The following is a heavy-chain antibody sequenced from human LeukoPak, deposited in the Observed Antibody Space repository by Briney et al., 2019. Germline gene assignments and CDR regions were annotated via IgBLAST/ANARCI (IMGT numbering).Heavy chain of an antibody. D-gene: IGHD1-26*01. CDR3: ARESGSYSPYFDY. J-gene: IGHJ4*02. V-gene: IGHV3-30*04. Sequence: GGSLRLSCAASGFTFSSSAMSWVRQAPGKGLEWVAVISYDGSNKYYADSVKGRFTISRDNSKNTLYLQMNSLRAEDTAVYYCARESGSYSPYFDYWGQGTLVTVSS. CDR1: GFTFSSSA. CDR2: ISYDGSNK.